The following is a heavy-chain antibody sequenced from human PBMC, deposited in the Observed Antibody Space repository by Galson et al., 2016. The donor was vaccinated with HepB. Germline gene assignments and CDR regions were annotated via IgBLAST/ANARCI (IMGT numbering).Heavy chain of an antibody. J-gene: IGHJ3*02. V-gene: IGHV3-23*01. D-gene: IGHD6-19*01. CDR1: GFSISIYS. CDR3: AEISLVGYNSGWGGSFDI. CDR2: IRGSDTGT. Sequence: SLRLSCAASGFSISIYSMNWVRQAPGKGLEWVSAIRGSDTGTSYTDSVKGRFTISRDNSKNTLYLQMNSLRAEDAAVYYCAEISLVGYNSGWGGSFDIWGRGTMVTVSS.